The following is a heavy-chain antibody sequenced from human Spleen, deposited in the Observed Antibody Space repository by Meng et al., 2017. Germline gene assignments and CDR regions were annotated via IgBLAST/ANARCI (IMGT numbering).Heavy chain of an antibody. J-gene: IGHJ5*02. CDR1: GASMRSNY. V-gene: IGHV4-59*01. D-gene: IGHD3-10*01. CDR3: ARHIITSRPDWFDP. Sequence: QVQLRESGPGLLKPSETLSLTCTVSGASMRSNYWTWVRQSPGKGLEWIGYVYSSGFTNYNPSFKSRVTISEDTSKNQFSLKLTSVTAADTAIYYCARHIITSRPDWFDPWGQGTLVTVSS. CDR2: VYSSGFT.